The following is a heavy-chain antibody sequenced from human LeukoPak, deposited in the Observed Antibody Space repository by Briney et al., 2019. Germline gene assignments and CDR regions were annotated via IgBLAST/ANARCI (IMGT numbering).Heavy chain of an antibody. J-gene: IGHJ4*02. CDR3: AKTPGGIAVAAVNYFDY. V-gene: IGHV3-23*01. D-gene: IGHD6-19*01. CDR1: GFIFSNYV. Sequence: GGSLRLSCAASGFIFSNYVMSWVRQAPGKGLWWVSTISSSGISTYYADSVKGRFTISRDNSKNTLYLQMNSLRAEDTAVYYCAKTPGGIAVAAVNYFDYWGQGTLVTVSS. CDR2: ISSSGIST.